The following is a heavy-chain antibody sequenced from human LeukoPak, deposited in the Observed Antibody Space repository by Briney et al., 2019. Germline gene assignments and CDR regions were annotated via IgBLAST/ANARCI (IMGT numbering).Heavy chain of an antibody. CDR2: INHSGST. CDR3: ARFYLIAAGINWFDP. V-gene: IGHV4-34*01. J-gene: IGHJ5*02. Sequence: PSETLSLTCAVYGGSFSGYYWSWIRQPPGKGLEWIGEINHSGSTNYNPSLKSRVTISVDTSKNQFSLKLSSVTAADTAVYYCARFYLIAAGINWFDPWGQGTLVTVSS. D-gene: IGHD6-25*01. CDR1: GGSFSGYY.